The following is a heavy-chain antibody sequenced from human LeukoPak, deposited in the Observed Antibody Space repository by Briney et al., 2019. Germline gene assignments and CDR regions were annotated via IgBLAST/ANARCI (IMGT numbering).Heavy chain of an antibody. CDR1: GFTISDYY. D-gene: IGHD2-2*01. Sequence: GGSLRLSCAASGFTISDYYMSWVRQAPGKGLEWVSCISRSGSAMYCADSVKGRFTISRDNAKNSVYLQMNTLRAEDTAVYFCARDRRSTNSYEFDPWGQGTLVTVSS. CDR3: ARDRRSTNSYEFDP. J-gene: IGHJ5*02. CDR2: ISRSGSAM. V-gene: IGHV3-11*01.